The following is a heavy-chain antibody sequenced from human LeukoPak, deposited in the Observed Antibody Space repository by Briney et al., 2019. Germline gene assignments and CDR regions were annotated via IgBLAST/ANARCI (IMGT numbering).Heavy chain of an antibody. CDR1: GFTFSSYG. Sequence: SGRSLRLSCAASGFTFSSYGMHWVRQAPGKGLEWVAVISYDGSNKYYSDSVKGRFTISRDNSKNTLYLQMNSVRAEDTAVYYCVKDQAYCTGGNCYYYFYYLDVWGKGTTVTVSS. CDR3: VKDQAYCTGGNCYYYFYYLDV. CDR2: ISYDGSNK. D-gene: IGHD2-15*01. J-gene: IGHJ6*03. V-gene: IGHV3-30*18.